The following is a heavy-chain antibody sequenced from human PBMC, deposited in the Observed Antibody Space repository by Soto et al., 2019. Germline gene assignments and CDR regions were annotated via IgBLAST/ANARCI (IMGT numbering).Heavy chain of an antibody. CDR2: INPTGGST. D-gene: IGHD6-19*01. V-gene: IGHV1-46*01. CDR3: AREAVAGPFDY. CDR1: GYTFISYY. Sequence: ASVKVSFKASGYTFISYYMHWVRQAPGQGLEWMGIINPTGGSTSYAQKFQGRVTMTRDTSTSTVYMELSSLRSEDTAVYYCAREAVAGPFDYWGQGTLVTVSS. J-gene: IGHJ4*02.